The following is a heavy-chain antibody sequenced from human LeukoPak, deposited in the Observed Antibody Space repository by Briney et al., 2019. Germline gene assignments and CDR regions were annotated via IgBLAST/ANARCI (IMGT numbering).Heavy chain of an antibody. J-gene: IGHJ3*02. Sequence: SVKVSCKTSGGTFSGYALSWVRQAPGQGLEWLGGIIPVFGTANYPQKFQGRVTMTADESTSTAYMELRGLRTEDTAVYYCAREESRGSITTFHDAFHMWGQGTMVTVSS. V-gene: IGHV1-69*13. CDR3: AREESRGSITTFHDAFHM. CDR2: IIPVFGTA. D-gene: IGHD3-10*01. CDR1: GGTFSGYA.